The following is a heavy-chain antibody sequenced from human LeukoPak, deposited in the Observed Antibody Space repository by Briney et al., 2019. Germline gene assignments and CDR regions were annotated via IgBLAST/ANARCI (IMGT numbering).Heavy chain of an antibody. Sequence: GGSLRLSCAASGFTFSSYEMNWVRQAPGKGLERVSYISSSGSTIYYADPVKGRFTISRDNAKNSLYLQMNSLRAEDTAVYYCAELGITMIGGVWGKGTTATISS. J-gene: IGHJ6*04. V-gene: IGHV3-48*03. CDR3: AELGITMIGGV. CDR1: GFTFSSYE. D-gene: IGHD3-10*02. CDR2: ISSSGSTI.